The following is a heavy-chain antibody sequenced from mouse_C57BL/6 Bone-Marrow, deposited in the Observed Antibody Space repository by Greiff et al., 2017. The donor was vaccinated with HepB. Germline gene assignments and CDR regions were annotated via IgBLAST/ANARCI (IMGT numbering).Heavy chain of an antibody. Sequence: EVQLQQSGPELVKPGASVKISCKASGYTFTDYYMNWVKQSHGKSLEWIGDINPNNGGTSYNQKFKGKATLTVDKYSSTAYMELRSLTSEDSAVYYCARTTTVVADFDYWGQGTTLTVSS. J-gene: IGHJ2*01. V-gene: IGHV1-26*01. D-gene: IGHD1-1*01. CDR3: ARTTTVVADFDY. CDR2: INPNNGGT. CDR1: GYTFTDYY.